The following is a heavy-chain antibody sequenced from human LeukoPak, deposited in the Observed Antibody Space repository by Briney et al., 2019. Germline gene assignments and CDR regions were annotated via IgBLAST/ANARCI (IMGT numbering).Heavy chain of an antibody. CDR3: AELGITMIGGV. CDR2: INSNGGST. J-gene: IGHJ6*04. V-gene: IGHV3-64*01. CDR1: GYTFTSYY. Sequence: SCKASGYTFTSYYMHWVRQTPGKGLEYVSGINSNGGSTHYANSVKGRFTISRDNSKHTLYLQMGSLRTEDMAVYYCAELGITMIGGVWGKGTTVTISS. D-gene: IGHD3-10*02.